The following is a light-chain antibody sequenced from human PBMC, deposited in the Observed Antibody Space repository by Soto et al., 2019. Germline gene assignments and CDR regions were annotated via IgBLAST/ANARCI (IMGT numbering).Light chain of an antibody. Sequence: QSVLTQPASVSGSPGQSITISCTGTSSDVGLYDYVSWYQQHPGKAPQLMIYAVSNRPSGVSNRFSASKSGNTASLFISGLQAEDEADYYCTSYTTSSTRLFGGGTKLTVL. CDR2: AVS. CDR3: TSYTTSSTRL. V-gene: IGLV2-14*01. CDR1: SSDVGLYDY. J-gene: IGLJ2*01.